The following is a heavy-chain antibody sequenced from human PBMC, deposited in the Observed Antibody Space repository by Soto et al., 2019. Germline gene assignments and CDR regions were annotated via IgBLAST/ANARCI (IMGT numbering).Heavy chain of an antibody. CDR2: IYHGGST. D-gene: IGHD3-22*01. CDR1: GYSISSGYY. CDR3: ARVGPWVPYYYDSSPYTFENWFDP. J-gene: IGHJ5*02. Sequence: SETLSRTCAVSGYSISSGYYWCFVRQPPGKGLECIGSIYHGGSTYYNPSLNSRVTLSIDMTNNHVSLILNSVTAADTAVYYCARVGPWVPYYYDSSPYTFENWFDPWGQGTLVTVSS. V-gene: IGHV4-38-2*01.